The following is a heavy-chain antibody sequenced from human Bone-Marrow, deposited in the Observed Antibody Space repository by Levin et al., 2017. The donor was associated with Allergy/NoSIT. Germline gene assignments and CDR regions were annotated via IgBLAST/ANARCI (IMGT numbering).Heavy chain of an antibody. Sequence: GGSLRLSCAASGFTFSSYAMHWVRQAPGKGLEWVAVISYDGSNKYYADSVKGRFTISRDNSKNTLYLQMNSLRAEDTAVYYCARGRSSSSMGGYYYYYYYMDGWGKGTTVTVSS. CDR3: ARGRSSSSMGGYYYYYYYMDG. CDR1: GFTFSSYA. J-gene: IGHJ6*03. CDR2: ISYDGSNK. D-gene: IGHD6-6*01. V-gene: IGHV3-30-3*01.